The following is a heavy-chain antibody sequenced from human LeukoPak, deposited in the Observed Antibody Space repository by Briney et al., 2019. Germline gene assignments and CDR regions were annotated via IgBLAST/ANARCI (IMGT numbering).Heavy chain of an antibody. D-gene: IGHD2-2*01. CDR2: IYDSGAT. CDR1: GDSIRRSTHY. CDR3: TREPAT. J-gene: IGHJ5*02. Sequence: SETLSLTCTVSGDSIRRSTHYGGWIRQSPEKGLEWIGTIYDSGATYYNPSFQSRVTISVDTSKSQSHLKMQSVTAADTAVYYCTREPATWGQGTLVIVSS. V-gene: IGHV4-39*06.